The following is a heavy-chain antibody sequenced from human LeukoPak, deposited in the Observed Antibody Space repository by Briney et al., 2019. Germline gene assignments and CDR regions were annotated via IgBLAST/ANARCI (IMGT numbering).Heavy chain of an antibody. V-gene: IGHV4-34*01. D-gene: IGHD3-10*01. CDR3: ARGGGDY. Sequence: SETLSLTCAVYGGSFSGYYWSWIRQPPGKGLEWIGEINHSGGTNYNPSLKSRVTISVDTSKNQSSLKLSSVTAADTAVYYCARGGGDYWGQGTLVTVSS. CDR2: INHSGGT. J-gene: IGHJ4*02. CDR1: GGSFSGYY.